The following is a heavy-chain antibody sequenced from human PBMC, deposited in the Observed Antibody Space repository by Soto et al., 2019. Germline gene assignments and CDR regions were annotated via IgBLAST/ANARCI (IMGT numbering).Heavy chain of an antibody. CDR2: ISSSSSTI. Sequence: GGSLRLSCAASGFTFSSYSMNWVRQAPGKGLEWVSYISSSSSTIYYADSVKGRFTISRDNAKNSLYLQMNSLRAEDTAVYYCARESWLGGKAFDYWGQGTLVTVSS. D-gene: IGHD3-16*01. J-gene: IGHJ4*02. CDR1: GFTFSSYS. V-gene: IGHV3-48*01. CDR3: ARESWLGGKAFDY.